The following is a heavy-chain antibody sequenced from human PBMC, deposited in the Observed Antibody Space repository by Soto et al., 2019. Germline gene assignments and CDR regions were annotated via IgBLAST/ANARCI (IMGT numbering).Heavy chain of an antibody. Sequence: GGSLRLSCAGYGFSFGGYAMSWVRQAPGKGLEWISGISGGGTSTYYAGSVKGRFTISRDSSVVYLQMNSLRADDAAVYYCAKWGGYYAYYSEMDVWGRGTTVTVSS. V-gene: IGHV3-23*01. D-gene: IGHD1-26*01. CDR2: ISGGGTST. J-gene: IGHJ6*02. CDR1: GFSFGGYA. CDR3: AKWGGYYAYYSEMDV.